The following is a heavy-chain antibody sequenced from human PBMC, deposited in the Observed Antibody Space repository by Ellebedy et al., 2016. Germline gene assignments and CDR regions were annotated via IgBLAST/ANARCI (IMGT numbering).Heavy chain of an antibody. V-gene: IGHV3-48*04. J-gene: IGHJ6*02. D-gene: IGHD3-10*01. CDR2: ISRDSGTTI. Sequence: GGSLRLSXPASGFPFSLYNMNWVRQAPGKGLEWVSYISRDSGTTIYYADSVKGRFTISRDNAKNSVYLQMNSLRAEDTAVYYCARGHYGMDVWGQGTTVTVSS. CDR3: ARGHYGMDV. CDR1: GFPFSLYN.